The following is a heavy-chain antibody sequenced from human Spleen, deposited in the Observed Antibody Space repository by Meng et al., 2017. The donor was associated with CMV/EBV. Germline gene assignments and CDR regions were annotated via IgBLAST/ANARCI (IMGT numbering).Heavy chain of an antibody. V-gene: IGHV3-23*01. Sequence: LRLSCAASGFTFSNYGMNWVRQAPGKGLEWVSAVSGSGTSTYYADSEKGRFTISRDNSKNTLYLQMNSLRAEDTAVYYCATSRGYFEYWGQGALVTVSS. CDR2: VSGSGTST. D-gene: IGHD3-10*01. J-gene: IGHJ4*02. CDR1: GFTFSNYG. CDR3: ATSRGYFEY.